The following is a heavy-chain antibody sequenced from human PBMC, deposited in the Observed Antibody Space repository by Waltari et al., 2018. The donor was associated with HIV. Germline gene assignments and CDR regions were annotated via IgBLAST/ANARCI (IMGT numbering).Heavy chain of an antibody. CDR1: GYTFTYRY. V-gene: IGHV1-45*02. CDR2: ITPCNGNT. J-gene: IGHJ6*02. CDR3: ARSRDYGSGKDYDMDV. D-gene: IGHD3-10*01. Sequence: QMQLVQSGAEVKKTGSSVKVSCKASGYTFTYRYLHWVRQAPGQALEWMGWITPCNGNTNYAQKFQDRVTITRDMSMSTAYMELSSLRFEDTAMYYCARSRDYGSGKDYDMDVWGQGTTVTVSS.